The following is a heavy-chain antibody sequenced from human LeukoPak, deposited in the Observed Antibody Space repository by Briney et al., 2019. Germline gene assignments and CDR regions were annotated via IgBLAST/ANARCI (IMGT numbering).Heavy chain of an antibody. CDR2: IYHSGST. CDR1: GGSISSGGYS. CDR3: ARGSGNAWFDP. Sequence: SQTLSLTCAVSGGSISSGGYSWSWIRQPPGKGLEWIGYIYHSGSTYYNPSLKSRVTISVDRSKNQFSLKLNSVTAADTAVYYCARGSGNAWFDPWGQGTLVTVSS. V-gene: IGHV4-30-2*01. D-gene: IGHD1-1*01. J-gene: IGHJ5*02.